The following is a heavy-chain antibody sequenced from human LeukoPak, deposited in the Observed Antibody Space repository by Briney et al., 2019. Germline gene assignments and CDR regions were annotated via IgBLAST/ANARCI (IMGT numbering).Heavy chain of an antibody. D-gene: IGHD3-9*01. Sequence: PGGSLRLSCVASGFTFSSSAMSWVRQAPGKGLQWVSAISGSGASTYYADSVKGRFTISRDNSKNTLYLQMNSLRGEDTAVYFCARGPTSLPKIHLDTTTGYKKILNQNAFDMWGQGTLVTVSS. CDR1: GFTFSSSA. V-gene: IGHV3-23*01. J-gene: IGHJ3*02. CDR2: ISGSGAST. CDR3: ARGPTSLPKIHLDTTTGYKKILNQNAFDM.